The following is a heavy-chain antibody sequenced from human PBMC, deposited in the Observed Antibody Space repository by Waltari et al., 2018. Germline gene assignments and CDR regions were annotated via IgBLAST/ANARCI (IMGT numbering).Heavy chain of an antibody. D-gene: IGHD4-4*01. CDR2: IILILDMT. CDR3: ARESYTNYGHFDY. CDR1: GASFSSYT. J-gene: IGHJ4*02. Sequence: QVQLVQSGAEVKKPGSSVRVSCKASGASFSSYTLSWVRQAPGQGLEWMGRIILILDMTNYAQKFQDRVTITADKSTSTAYMEVTSLRFEDTAVYYCARESYTNYGHFDYWGQGALVTVSS. V-gene: IGHV1-69*08.